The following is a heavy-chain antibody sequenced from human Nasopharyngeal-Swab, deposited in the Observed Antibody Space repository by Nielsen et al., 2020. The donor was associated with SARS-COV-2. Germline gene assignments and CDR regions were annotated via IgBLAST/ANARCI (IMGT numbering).Heavy chain of an antibody. CDR2: ISSSSSTI. Sequence: GVLKISCAASGFTFSSYSMNWVRQAPGKGLEWVSYISSSSSTIYYADSVKGRFTISRDNAKNSLYLQMNSLRAEDTAVYYCARDKVTIFGVVIIPQDYGMDVWGQGTTVTVSS. V-gene: IGHV3-48*04. D-gene: IGHD3-3*01. CDR1: GFTFSSYS. J-gene: IGHJ6*02. CDR3: ARDKVTIFGVVIIPQDYGMDV.